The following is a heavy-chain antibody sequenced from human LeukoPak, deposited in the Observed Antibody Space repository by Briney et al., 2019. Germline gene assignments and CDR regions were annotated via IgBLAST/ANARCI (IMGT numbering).Heavy chain of an antibody. CDR1: GFTVSSNY. V-gene: IGHV3-53*01. CDR3: ARDSRGVAFFDY. J-gene: IGHJ4*02. D-gene: IGHD5-12*01. CDR2: IYNGGRT. Sequence: PGGSLRLSCAASGFTVSSNYMNWVRQAPGRGLEWVSAIYNGGRTYYADSVKGRFIISRDTSKNTLYLQMNSLGAEDTAVYYCARDSRGVAFFDYWGQGTPVSVSS.